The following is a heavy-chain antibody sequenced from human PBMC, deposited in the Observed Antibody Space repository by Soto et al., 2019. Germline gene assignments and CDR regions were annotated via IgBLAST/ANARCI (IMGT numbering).Heavy chain of an antibody. Sequence: TSETLSLTCTVSGGSISSGGYFWNWIRQHPGKGLEWIGYIYYSGGTYYNPSLKSRVTISVDTSKNQFSLKLSSVTAAVTAVYYCPSVPSICGKGTLVTVAS. CDR2: IYYSGGT. CDR1: GGSISSGGYF. V-gene: IGHV4-31*03. J-gene: IGHJ4*02. CDR3: PSVPSI.